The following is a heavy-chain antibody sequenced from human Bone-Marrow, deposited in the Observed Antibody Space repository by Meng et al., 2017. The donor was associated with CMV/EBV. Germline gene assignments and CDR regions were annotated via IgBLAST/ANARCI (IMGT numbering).Heavy chain of an antibody. D-gene: IGHD2-2*03. CDR3: ARWTLDIVVVPALNWFDP. V-gene: IGHV4-59*12. Sequence: GSLRLSCTVPGGSISSYYWSWIRQPPGKGLEWIGYIYYSGSTNYNPSLKSRVTISVDTSKNQFSPKPSSVTAADTAVYYCARWTLDIVVVPALNWFDPWGQGTRVTVSS. CDR1: GGSISSYY. J-gene: IGHJ5*02. CDR2: IYYSGST.